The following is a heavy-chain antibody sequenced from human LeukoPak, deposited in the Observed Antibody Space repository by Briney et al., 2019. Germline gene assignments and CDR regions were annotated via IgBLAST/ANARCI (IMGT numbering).Heavy chain of an antibody. CDR1: GFTFSSYW. V-gene: IGHV3-7*01. D-gene: IGHD6-19*01. Sequence: GGSLRLSCAASGFTFSSYWMSWVRQAPGKGLEWVANIKQDGSEKYYVDSVKGRFTISRDNAKNSLYLQMNSLRAEDTAVYYCASLRPSIAVAGNFDYWGQGTLVTVSS. CDR2: IKQDGSEK. CDR3: ASLRPSIAVAGNFDY. J-gene: IGHJ4*02.